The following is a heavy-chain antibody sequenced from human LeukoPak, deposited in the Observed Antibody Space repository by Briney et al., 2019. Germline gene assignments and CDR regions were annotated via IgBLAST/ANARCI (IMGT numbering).Heavy chain of an antibody. J-gene: IGHJ5*02. CDR3: ARVLGYCSSTSCYNWFDP. CDR2: IKQDGSEK. D-gene: IGHD2-2*01. V-gene: IGHV3-7*03. CDR1: GLTFSSYW. Sequence: GGSLRLSCAASGLTFSSYWMSWVGQAPGKGLEWVANIKQDGSEKYYVDSVKGRFTISRDNAKNSLYLQMNSLRAEDTAVYYCARVLGYCSSTSCYNWFDPWGQGTLVTVSS.